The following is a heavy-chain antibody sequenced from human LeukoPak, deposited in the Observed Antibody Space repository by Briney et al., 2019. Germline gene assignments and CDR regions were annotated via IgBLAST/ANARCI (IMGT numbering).Heavy chain of an antibody. J-gene: IGHJ4*02. CDR2: IYYSGNT. V-gene: IGHV4-59*01. CDR3: ARVTGYRIEDYFDY. CDR1: GDSISIYY. D-gene: IGHD6-13*01. Sequence: SETLSLTCTVSGDSISIYYWSWIRQPPGKGLEWIGYIYYSGNTNYNPSLKSRVTISLETSKNEFSLKLRSVTAADTAVYYCARVTGYRIEDYFDYWGQGTLVTVSS.